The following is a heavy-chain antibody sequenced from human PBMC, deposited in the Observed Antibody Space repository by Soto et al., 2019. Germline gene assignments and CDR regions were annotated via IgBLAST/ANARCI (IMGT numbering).Heavy chain of an antibody. J-gene: IGHJ4*02. Sequence: EVQVVESGGGLVKPGGSLRLSCATSGFSFSTYNMNWVRQAPGKGLEWVSSINGRSNYKYYTDSVKGRFAISRDNPKNSLYLQMDCLRVEDTAVYYCVREDGIVGSNSAFDYWGQGTLVTVSS. CDR2: INGRSNYK. CDR1: GFSFSTYN. V-gene: IGHV3-21*02. CDR3: VREDGIVGSNSAFDY. D-gene: IGHD1-26*01.